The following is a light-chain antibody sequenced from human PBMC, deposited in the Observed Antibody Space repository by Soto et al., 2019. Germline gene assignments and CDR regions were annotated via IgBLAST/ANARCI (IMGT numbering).Light chain of an antibody. CDR2: GAS. CDR3: QQYNSWPLT. J-gene: IGKJ4*01. Sequence: DIVMTQSPATLSVAPGERVTFSCRASQGVSRKLAWYQHKPGQAPRLLISGASTGATGIPARFSGSGSGTEFTLTISSLQSEDCAIYYCQQYNSWPLTFGGGTKVEFK. CDR1: QGVSRK. V-gene: IGKV3-15*01.